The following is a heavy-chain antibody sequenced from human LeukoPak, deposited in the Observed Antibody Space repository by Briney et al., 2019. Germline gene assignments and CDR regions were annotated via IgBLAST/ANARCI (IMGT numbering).Heavy chain of an antibody. CDR3: AREAYYYDSSAYSIFDY. V-gene: IGHV4-4*07. CDR2: IYTSGSS. D-gene: IGHD3-22*01. Sequence: SETLSLTCTVSGGSISSYYWSWIRQPAGKGLEWIGRIYTSGSSNYNPSLKSRVTMSVDTSKNQFSLKLTSVTAADTAVYYCAREAYYYDSSAYSIFDYWGQGTLVTVSS. CDR1: GGSISSYY. J-gene: IGHJ4*02.